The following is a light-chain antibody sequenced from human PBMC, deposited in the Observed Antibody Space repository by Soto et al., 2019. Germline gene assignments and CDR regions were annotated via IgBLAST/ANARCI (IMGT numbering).Light chain of an antibody. CDR1: QSVSSK. CDR3: QQYGSSPTWT. V-gene: IGKV3-15*01. J-gene: IGKJ1*01. Sequence: EIVMTQSPATLSVSPGEGATLSCRASQSVSSKLAWYQQKPGQAPRLLIYGASTRATGIPARFSGSGSGTEFTLIISSLQSEDFAVYYCQQYGSSPTWTFGQGTKVDIK. CDR2: GAS.